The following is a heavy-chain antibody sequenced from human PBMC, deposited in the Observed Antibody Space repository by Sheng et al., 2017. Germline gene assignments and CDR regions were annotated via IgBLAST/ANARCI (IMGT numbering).Heavy chain of an antibody. J-gene: IGHJ6*03. D-gene: IGHD3-3*01. Sequence: QVQLVQSGAEVKKPGSSVKVSCKASGGTFSSYAISWVRQAPGQGLEWMGGIIPILGIANYAQKFQGRVTITADKSTSTAYMELSSLRSEDTAVYYCASTHITIFGVVRGTEFLYYMDVWGKGTTVTVSS. CDR1: GGTFSSYA. V-gene: IGHV1-69*04. CDR2: IIPILGIA. CDR3: ASTHITIFGVVRGTEFLYYMDV.